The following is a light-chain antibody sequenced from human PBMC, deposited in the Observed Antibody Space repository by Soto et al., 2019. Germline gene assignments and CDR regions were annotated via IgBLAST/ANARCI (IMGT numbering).Light chain of an antibody. CDR1: NIGNTP. J-gene: IGLJ1*01. Sequence: SYELTQPPSVSVAPGQTARITCGGNNIGNTPVHWYQQKPGQAPVLVIYYDNDRPSGIPERFSGSNSGNTATLTISGVEAADEADYYCQVWDSSPYPNCLFGPGTKLTVL. CDR3: QVWDSSPYPNCL. CDR2: YDN. V-gene: IGLV3-21*04.